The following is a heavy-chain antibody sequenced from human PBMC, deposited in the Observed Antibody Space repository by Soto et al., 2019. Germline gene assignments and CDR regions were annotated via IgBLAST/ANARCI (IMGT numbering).Heavy chain of an antibody. J-gene: IGHJ6*02. CDR3: AKGHDVWSGYSYYYGMYV. CDR1: GFTFSDHA. V-gene: IGHV3-23*01. D-gene: IGHD3-3*01. Sequence: EVQLLESGGGLVQPGGSLRLSCAASGFTFSDHAMNWVRQAPGKGLEWVSAISGSGGSTSYGASVKGRFTISRDNSENTLYLQMNSLRADDTAVYFCAKGHDVWSGYSYYYGMYVWGQGATVTVSS. CDR2: ISGSGGST.